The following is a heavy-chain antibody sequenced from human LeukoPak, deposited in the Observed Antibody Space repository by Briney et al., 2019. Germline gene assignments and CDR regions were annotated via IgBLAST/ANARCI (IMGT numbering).Heavy chain of an antibody. V-gene: IGHV3-23*01. J-gene: IGHJ4*02. D-gene: IGHD3-3*01. CDR1: GFTFSSYA. CDR2: ISGSGGST. Sequence: GGSLRLSCAASGFTFSSYAMSWVRQAPGKGLEWVSAISGSGGSTYYADSVKGRFTISRDNSKNALYLQMNSLRAEDTAVYYCATSSLRNTILDYWGQGTLVTVSS. CDR3: ATSSLRNTILDY.